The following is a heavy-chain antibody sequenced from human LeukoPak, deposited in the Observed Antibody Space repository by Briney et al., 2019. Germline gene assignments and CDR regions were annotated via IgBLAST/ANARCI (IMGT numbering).Heavy chain of an antibody. J-gene: IGHJ5*02. V-gene: IGHV4-31*03. CDR2: IYYSGST. Sequence: SETLSLTCTVSGGSISSGGYYWSWTRQHPGKRLEWIGYIYYSGSTYYNPSLKSRVTISVDTSKNQFSLKLSSVTAADTAVYYCARAAGTTFIWFDPWGQGTLVTVSS. CDR3: ARAAGTTFIWFDP. CDR1: GGSISSGGYY. D-gene: IGHD1-7*01.